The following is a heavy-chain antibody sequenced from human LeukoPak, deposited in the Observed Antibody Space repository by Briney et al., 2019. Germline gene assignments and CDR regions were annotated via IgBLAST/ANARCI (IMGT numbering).Heavy chain of an antibody. V-gene: IGHV3-48*02. D-gene: IGHD2-15*01. CDR2: ISSSSSTI. CDR3: ARVVVAANHDAFDI. J-gene: IGHJ3*02. CDR1: GFTFSNYN. Sequence: PGGSLRLSCAASGFTFSNYNMNWVRQAPGKGLEWLSYISSSSSTIYYAHSVKGRFTISRDNAKNSLYLQMNSLRDEDTAVYYCARVVVAANHDAFDIWGQGTMVTVSS.